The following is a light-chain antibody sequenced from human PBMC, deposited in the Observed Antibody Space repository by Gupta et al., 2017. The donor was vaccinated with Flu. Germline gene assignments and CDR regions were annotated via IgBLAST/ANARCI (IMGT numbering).Light chain of an antibody. CDR1: SCVGGAYRY. V-gene: IGLV2-11*03. CDR2: DGT. Sequence: QSVTISCTGTSCVGGAYRYVSWNHQHPGNGLTLVIYDGTNRTAGAPDRFSSSKSGTTASLTISGRQAEDEDDYYCCSYADSRYVFGTGTKVTVL. CDR3: CSYADSRYV. J-gene: IGLJ1*01.